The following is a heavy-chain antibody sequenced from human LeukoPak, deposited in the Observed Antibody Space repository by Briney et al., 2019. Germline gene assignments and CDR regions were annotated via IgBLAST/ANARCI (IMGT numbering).Heavy chain of an antibody. CDR3: AKDWTTVVTPKGYYFDS. D-gene: IGHD4-23*01. J-gene: IGHJ4*02. CDR2: ISTTGGST. Sequence: PGGSLRLSCAASGFSFNNYAMSWVRQAPGRGREWVSAISTTGGSTYYADSVKGRFTISRDNSKNTLSLQMDSLRVEDTAVYYCAKDWTTVVTPKGYYFDSWGQGTLVTVSS. V-gene: IGHV3-23*01. CDR1: GFSFNNYA.